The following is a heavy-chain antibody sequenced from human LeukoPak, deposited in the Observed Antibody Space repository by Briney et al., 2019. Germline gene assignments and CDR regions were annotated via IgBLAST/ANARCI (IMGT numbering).Heavy chain of an antibody. CDR1: GGSISSYY. V-gene: IGHV4-59*01. Sequence: SETLSLTCTVSGGSISSYYWSWIRQPPGKGLEWIGYIYYSGSTNYNPSLKSRVTISVDTSKNQFSLKLSSATAADTAVYYCATYSSGSRWFDPWGQGTLVTVSS. CDR2: IYYSGST. J-gene: IGHJ5*02. D-gene: IGHD6-19*01. CDR3: ATYSSGSRWFDP.